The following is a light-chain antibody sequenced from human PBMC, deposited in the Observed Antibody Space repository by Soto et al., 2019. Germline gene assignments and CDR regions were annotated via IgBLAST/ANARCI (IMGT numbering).Light chain of an antibody. CDR1: QDIRND. J-gene: IGKJ1*01. CDR3: LQHYAFPWT. CDR2: STF. V-gene: IGKV1-17*01. Sequence: DIQMTQSPSSLHASVGDRVTITCRASQDIRNDWGRYHLKPGKPLKRLIYSTFILQSGVPSRFSGSGSGTEFTLTIYGLQPEDFATYHCLQHYAFPWTFGQGTKVEIK.